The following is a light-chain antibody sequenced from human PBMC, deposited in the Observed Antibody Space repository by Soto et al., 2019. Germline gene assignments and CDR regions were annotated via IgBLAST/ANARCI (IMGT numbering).Light chain of an antibody. CDR1: SSDVGGYNY. CDR2: EVT. J-gene: IGLJ1*01. V-gene: IGLV2-14*01. Sequence: QSALTQPASVSGSPGQSITISCTGTSSDVGGYNYVSWCQQHPGKAPKLMIYEVTNRPSGVSNRFSGSKSGNTASLTISGLQAEDEPDYYCSSYTGSNTYVFGTGTKLTVL. CDR3: SSYTGSNTYV.